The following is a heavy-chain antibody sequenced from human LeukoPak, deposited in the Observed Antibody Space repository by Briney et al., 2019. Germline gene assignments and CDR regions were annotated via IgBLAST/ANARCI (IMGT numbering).Heavy chain of an antibody. J-gene: IGHJ3*02. CDR2: TYYRSKWYN. Sequence: SQTLSLTCAISGDSVSSNSAAWNWIRQSPSRGLEWLGRTYYRSKWYNDYAVSVKSRMTINPDTSKNQFSLQLNSVTPEDTAVYYCARTEVNRSPGAFDIWGQGTMVTVSS. D-gene: IGHD1-14*01. V-gene: IGHV6-1*01. CDR1: GDSVSSNSAA. CDR3: ARTEVNRSPGAFDI.